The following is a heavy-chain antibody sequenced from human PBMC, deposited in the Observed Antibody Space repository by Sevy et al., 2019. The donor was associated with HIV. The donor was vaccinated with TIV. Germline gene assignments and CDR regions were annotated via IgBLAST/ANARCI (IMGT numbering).Heavy chain of an antibody. J-gene: IGHJ4*02. Sequence: SETLSLTCTVSGGSISSYYWSWIRQPPGKGLEWIGYIYYSGSTNYNPSLKSRVTISVDTSKNQFSLKLSSVTAADTAVYYCARETAKYYDGSGSYYNVFDYWGQGTLVTVSS. CDR1: GGSISSYY. CDR2: IYYSGST. CDR3: ARETAKYYDGSGSYYNVFDY. D-gene: IGHD3-10*01. V-gene: IGHV4-59*01.